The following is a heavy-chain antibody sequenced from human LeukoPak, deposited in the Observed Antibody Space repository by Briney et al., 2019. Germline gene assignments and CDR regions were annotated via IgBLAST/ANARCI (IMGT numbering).Heavy chain of an antibody. Sequence: SETLSLTCTVSGGSISSSSYYWGWIRQPPGKGLEWIGSIYYSGSTYYNPSLKSRVTISVDTSKNQFSLKLSSVTAADTAVYYCARRRTVVVPAHFDYWGQGTLVTVSS. CDR1: GGSISSSSYY. D-gene: IGHD2-2*01. CDR3: ARRRTVVVPAHFDY. V-gene: IGHV4-39*01. CDR2: IYYSGST. J-gene: IGHJ4*02.